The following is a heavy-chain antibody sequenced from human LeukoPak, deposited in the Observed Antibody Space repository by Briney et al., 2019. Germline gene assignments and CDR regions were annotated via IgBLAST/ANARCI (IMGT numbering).Heavy chain of an antibody. D-gene: IGHD2-2*01. CDR2: ISAYNGNT. J-gene: IGHJ4*02. CDR3: ARDLGKVPAAMGY. Sequence: GASVKVSCKASGYTFTRYDINWVRQATGQGLEWMGWISAYNGNTNYAQKLQGRVTMTTDTSTSTAYMELRSLRSDDTAVYYCARDLGKVPAAMGYWGQGTLVTVSS. V-gene: IGHV1-18*01. CDR1: GYTFTRYD.